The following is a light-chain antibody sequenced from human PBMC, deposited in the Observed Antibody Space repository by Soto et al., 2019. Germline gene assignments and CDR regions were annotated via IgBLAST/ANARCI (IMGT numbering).Light chain of an antibody. V-gene: IGLV2-14*01. Sequence: QSALTQPASVSGSPGQSITIACTGTNRDVGSYNLVSWYQQRPGEAPKLIISEVRNRPSGISYRFTGSKSGKTASLTISGLQAEDEADYYCSSYTTSSTLVFGGGTKVTVL. CDR1: NRDVGSYNL. CDR3: SSYTTSSTLV. J-gene: IGLJ3*02. CDR2: EVR.